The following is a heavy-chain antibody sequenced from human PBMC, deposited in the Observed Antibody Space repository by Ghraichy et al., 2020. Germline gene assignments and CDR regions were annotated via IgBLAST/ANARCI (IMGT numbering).Heavy chain of an antibody. CDR3: ARDRIPADDGPGAFDV. D-gene: IGHD6-25*01. V-gene: IGHV3-48*03. CDR2: ISRSGNTI. CDR1: AFSLSSYE. Sequence: GGSLRLSCAASAFSLSSYEMNWVRQAPGKGLEWVSYISRSGNTIYYADSVKGRFTHSRDNAKNSLYLQMNSLRAEDTAVYYCARDRIPADDGPGAFDVWGQGTMVTVSS. J-gene: IGHJ3*01.